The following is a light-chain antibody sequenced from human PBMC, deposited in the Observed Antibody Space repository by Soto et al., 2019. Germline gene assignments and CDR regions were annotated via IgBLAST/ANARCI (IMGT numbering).Light chain of an antibody. V-gene: IGKV3-20*01. CDR3: QQYGASPWT. J-gene: IGKJ1*01. Sequence: EIVLTQSPGTLSLSPGERATLSCRASQAFGNSYLAWYQQRPGQAPRLLMFSGSTRAAGIPDRFSGSGSGTDFTLDITSLKPEDAAVYFCQQYGASPWTFGQGTKVDI. CDR2: SGS. CDR1: QAFGNSY.